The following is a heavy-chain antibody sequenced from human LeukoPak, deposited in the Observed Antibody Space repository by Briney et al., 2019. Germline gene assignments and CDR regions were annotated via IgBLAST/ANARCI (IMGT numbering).Heavy chain of an antibody. CDR3: GRGGGSAWYGNPFDI. V-gene: IGHV3-23*01. J-gene: IGHJ3*02. CDR2: ISPSGGGT. D-gene: IGHD6-19*01. CDR1: GFTFSSYG. Sequence: GGSLRLSCAASGFTFSSYGMNWVRQAPGKGLEWISGISPSGGGTYYADFVKGRFTISRDNSKNTLYLQMNSLRREDTAVYYCGRGGGSAWYGNPFDIWGQGTLVTVSS.